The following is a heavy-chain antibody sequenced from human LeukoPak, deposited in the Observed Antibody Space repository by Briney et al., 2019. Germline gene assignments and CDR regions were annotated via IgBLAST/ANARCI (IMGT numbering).Heavy chain of an antibody. V-gene: IGHV3-7*03. J-gene: IGHJ3*02. CDR3: ARETPIAAAAPRGAFDI. CDR2: IKYDGSEE. D-gene: IGHD6-13*01. CDR1: GFTFNDYW. Sequence: PSGGSLRLSCAASGFTFNDYWMAWVRLAQGKGLEWVANIKYDGSEEYSADSLQGRLSISRDNAKNSLYLQMNSLRAEDTAVYYCARETPIAAAAPRGAFDIWGQGTMVTVSS.